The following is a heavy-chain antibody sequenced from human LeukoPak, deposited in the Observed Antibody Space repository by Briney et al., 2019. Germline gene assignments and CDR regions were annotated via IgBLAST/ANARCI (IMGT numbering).Heavy chain of an antibody. J-gene: IGHJ4*02. D-gene: IGHD6-13*01. V-gene: IGHV4-4*02. Sequence: SGTLSLTCAVSGDSISSSNWWSWVRQPPGKGLEWIGEIYHSGSTNYNPSLKSRVTMSVDTSKNQFSLKLSSVTAADTAVYYCARGAESSSWSLDYWGQGTLVTVSS. CDR2: IYHSGST. CDR3: ARGAESSSWSLDY. CDR1: GDSISSSNW.